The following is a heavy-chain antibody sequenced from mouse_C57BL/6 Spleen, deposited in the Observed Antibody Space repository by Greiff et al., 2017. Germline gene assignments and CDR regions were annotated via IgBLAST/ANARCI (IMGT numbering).Heavy chain of an antibody. Sequence: EVQGVESGPELVKPGASVKISCKASGYSFTGYYMNWVKQSPEKSLEWIGEINPSTGGTTYTQKFKAKATLTVDKSSSTAYMQLKSLTSEDSAVYYCARTQDYLYYAMDYWGQGTSVTVSS. CDR3: ARTQDYLYYAMDY. J-gene: IGHJ4*01. V-gene: IGHV1-42*01. CDR2: INPSTGGT. CDR1: GYSFTGYY. D-gene: IGHD5-5*01.